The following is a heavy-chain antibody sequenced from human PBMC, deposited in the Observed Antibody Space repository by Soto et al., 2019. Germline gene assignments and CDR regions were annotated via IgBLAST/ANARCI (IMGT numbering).Heavy chain of an antibody. CDR3: ARGAKIRGGNHAFDI. CDR2: ISYDGSNK. J-gene: IGHJ3*02. Sequence: GGSLRLSCAASGFTFSSYAMHWVRQAPGKGLEWVAVISYDGSNKYYADSVKGRFTISRDNSKNTLYLQMNSLRAEDTAVYYCARGAKIRGGNHAFDIWGQGTMVTVSS. CDR1: GFTFSSYA. V-gene: IGHV3-30-3*01. D-gene: IGHD3-3*01.